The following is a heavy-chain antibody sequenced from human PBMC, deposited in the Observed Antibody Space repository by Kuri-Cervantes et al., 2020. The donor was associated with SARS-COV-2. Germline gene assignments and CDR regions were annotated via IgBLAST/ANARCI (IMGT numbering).Heavy chain of an antibody. J-gene: IGHJ3*02. CDR1: GLTFSSYA. CDR3: ARGRIGDGAFDI. Sequence: GGSLRLTCAASGLTFSSYAMSWVRQSPGKGLEWVSAINGSGGSTYYADSVKGRFTISRDNAKNSLYLQMNSLRAGDTAVYYCARGRIGDGAFDIWGQGPKVTVSS. D-gene: IGHD2-21*01. V-gene: IGHV3-23*01. CDR2: INGSGGST.